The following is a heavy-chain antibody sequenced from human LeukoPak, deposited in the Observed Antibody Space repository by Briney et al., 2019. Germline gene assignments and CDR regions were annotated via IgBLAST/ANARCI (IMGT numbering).Heavy chain of an antibody. CDR2: INPNSGGT. V-gene: IGHV1-2*02. CDR1: GYTFTGYY. J-gene: IGHJ6*03. D-gene: IGHD2-8*02. CDR3: ARGVFSGVWLYYYYMDV. Sequence: ASVKVSCKASGYTFTGYYMHWVRQAPGQGLEWMGWINPNSGGTNYAQKFQGRVTMTRGTSISTAYMELSRLRSDDTAVYYCARGVFSGVWLYYYYMDVWGKGTTVTVSS.